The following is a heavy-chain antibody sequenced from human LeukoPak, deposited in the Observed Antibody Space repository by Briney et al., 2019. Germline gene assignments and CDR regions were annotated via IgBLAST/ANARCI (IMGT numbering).Heavy chain of an antibody. Sequence: PGGSLRPSCAASGFTFSSYEMNWVRQAPGKGLEWVSYISSSGSTIYYADSVKGRFTISRDNAKNSLYLQMNSLRAEDTAVYYCASFYDSTDYWGQGTLVTVSS. CDR2: ISSSGSTI. J-gene: IGHJ4*02. V-gene: IGHV3-48*03. CDR1: GFTFSSYE. CDR3: ASFYDSTDY. D-gene: IGHD3-22*01.